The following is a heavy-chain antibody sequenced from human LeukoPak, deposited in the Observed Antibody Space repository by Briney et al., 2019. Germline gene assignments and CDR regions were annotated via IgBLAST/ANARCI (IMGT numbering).Heavy chain of an antibody. CDR1: GDSITSGSYY. J-gene: IGHJ4*02. CDR2: IYYTGNT. Sequence: SETLSLTCTVSGDSITSGSYYWGWIRQPPGRGLEWIGSIYYTGNTYYNPSLKSRVTISVDTSKNQFSLKLSSVTAADTAVYYCARDGDTAAAGNYFDYWGQGTLVTVSS. CDR3: ARDGDTAAAGNYFDY. V-gene: IGHV4-39*07. D-gene: IGHD6-13*01.